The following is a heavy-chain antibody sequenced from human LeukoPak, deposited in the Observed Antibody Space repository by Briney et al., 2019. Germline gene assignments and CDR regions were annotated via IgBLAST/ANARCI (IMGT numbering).Heavy chain of an antibody. Sequence: GGSLRLSCAASGFTFDDYAMHWVRQAPGKGLEWVSLISGDGGSTYYADSVKGRFTISRDNSKNSLYLQMNSLRTEDTALYCCATQGGYSYGFTYYFDYWGQGTLVTVSS. J-gene: IGHJ4*02. D-gene: IGHD5-18*01. V-gene: IGHV3-43*02. CDR2: ISGDGGST. CDR1: GFTFDDYA. CDR3: ATQGGYSYGFTYYFDY.